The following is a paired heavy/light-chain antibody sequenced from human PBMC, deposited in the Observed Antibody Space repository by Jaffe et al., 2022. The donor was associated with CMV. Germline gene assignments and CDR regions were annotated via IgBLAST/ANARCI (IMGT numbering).Light chain of an antibody. CDR3: QSYDSSLDVYV. J-gene: IGLJ1*01. CDR1: SSNIGAGYD. Sequence: QSVLTQPPSVSGAPGQRVTISCTGNSSNIGAGYDVHWYQQIPGTGPKLLIDGNINRPSGVPDRFSASKSGTSASLAITGLQAEDEADYYCQSYDSSLDVYVFGSGTKVTVL. CDR2: GNI. V-gene: IGLV1-40*01.
Heavy chain of an antibody. Sequence: EVQLVESGGGLVKPGGSLRLSCTTSGFTFSKAWMNWVRQAPEKGLEWVGRIKSKTDGGTTDYAAPVKGRFTVSRDDSKNTLYLQMNNLKTEDTAVYFCATFSFNYWGQGSLVTVSS. CDR3: ATFSFNY. V-gene: IGHV3-15*01. CDR2: IKSKTDGGTT. CDR1: GFTFSKAW. J-gene: IGHJ4*02.